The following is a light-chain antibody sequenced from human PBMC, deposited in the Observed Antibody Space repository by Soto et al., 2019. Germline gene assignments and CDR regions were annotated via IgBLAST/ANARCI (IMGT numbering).Light chain of an antibody. Sequence: NFMLTQPHSVSESPGKTVTISCTRSSGSIASNYVQWYQQRPGSAPTTVIYEDNQRPSGVTDRFSGSIDSSSNSASLTISGLKTEDEADYYCQSYDSSNVVFGGGTAVTVL. CDR2: EDN. J-gene: IGLJ2*01. CDR3: QSYDSSNVV. CDR1: SGSIASNY. V-gene: IGLV6-57*04.